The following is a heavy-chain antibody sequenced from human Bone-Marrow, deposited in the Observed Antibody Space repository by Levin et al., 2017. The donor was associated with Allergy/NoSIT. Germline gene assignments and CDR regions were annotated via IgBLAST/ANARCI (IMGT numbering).Heavy chain of an antibody. D-gene: IGHD3-3*01. CDR3: ARDVSGYYAYFDY. Sequence: ETLSLTCAASGFIFSSDSMNWVRQAPGKGLEWVSYISSSSSTIYYADSVKGRFTISRDNAKNSLYLQMNSLRDEDTAVYYCARDVSGYYAYFDYWGQGTLVTVSS. J-gene: IGHJ4*02. CDR2: ISSSSSTI. CDR1: GFIFSSDS. V-gene: IGHV3-48*02.